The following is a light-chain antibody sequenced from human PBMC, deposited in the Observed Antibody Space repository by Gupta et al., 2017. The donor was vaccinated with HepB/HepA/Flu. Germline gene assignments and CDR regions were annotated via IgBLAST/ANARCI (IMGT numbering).Light chain of an antibody. CDR1: QDISDY. CDR2: AAY. V-gene: IGKV1-27*01. CDR3: QKYHGTPRPYA. J-gene: IGKJ2*01. Sequence: QSPSSLSASVGDRVTITCRASQDISDYLAWYQLKPGKAPKLLIYAAYVLQSGVPSRFSVSGSGTEFTLTLRSLQPEDVATYYCQKYHGTPRPYAFGQGTKLQIK.